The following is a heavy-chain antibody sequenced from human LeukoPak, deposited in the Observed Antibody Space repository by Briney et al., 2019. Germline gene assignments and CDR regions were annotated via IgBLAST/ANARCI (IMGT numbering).Heavy chain of an antibody. D-gene: IGHD3-10*01. V-gene: IGHV3-30-3*01. CDR1: GFTFSRYA. Sequence: PGRSQSLSHAASGFTFSRYATHWARQAPRKGLEWVVVISYDASNEYYADTVKTRFTISRDSSENTLYLQMNSLSVEDTAVYYCARVGYYSSGPFSYFDYWGQGTLVTVSS. CDR2: ISYDASNE. CDR3: ARVGYYSSGPFSYFDY. J-gene: IGHJ4*02.